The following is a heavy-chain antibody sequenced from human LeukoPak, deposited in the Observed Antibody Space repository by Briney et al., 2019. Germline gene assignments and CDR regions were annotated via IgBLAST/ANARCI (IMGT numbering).Heavy chain of an antibody. CDR2: IYTSGST. D-gene: IGHD3-22*01. V-gene: IGHV4-61*02. J-gene: IGHJ4*02. CDR3: ARGPYYYDSSGNFDY. Sequence: SETLSLTCTVSGGSISSGNFYWSWIRQPAGKGLEWIGRIYTSGSTNYNPSLKGRVTISVDTSKNQFSLKLSSVTAADTAVYYCARGPYYYDSSGNFDYWGQGTLVTVSS. CDR1: GGSISSGNFY.